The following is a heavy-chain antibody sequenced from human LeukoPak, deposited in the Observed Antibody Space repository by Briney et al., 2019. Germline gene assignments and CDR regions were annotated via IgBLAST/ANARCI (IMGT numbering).Heavy chain of an antibody. Sequence: ASVKVSCKASGYTFAGYYMHWVRQAPGQGLEWMGWVNPNSGGTNYAQKFQGRVTMTRDTSISTAYMKLSRLRSDDTAVYYCARGGYSYNRPYDYWGQGTLVTVSS. J-gene: IGHJ4*02. CDR3: ARGGYSYNRPYDY. CDR1: GYTFAGYY. CDR2: VNPNSGGT. D-gene: IGHD5-18*01. V-gene: IGHV1-2*02.